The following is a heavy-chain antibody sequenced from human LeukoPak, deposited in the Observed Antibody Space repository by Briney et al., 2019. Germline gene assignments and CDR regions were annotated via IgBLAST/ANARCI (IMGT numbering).Heavy chain of an antibody. J-gene: IGHJ4*02. CDR2: IYSGGST. V-gene: IGHV3-53*01. Sequence: GGSLRLSCAASGFTVSSNYMSWVRQAPGKGLEWVSVIYSGGSTYYADSVKGRFTISRDNAKNSLFLQMNSLRAEDTAVYYCAKRAYFDYWGQGTLVTVSS. CDR3: AKRAYFDY. CDR1: GFTVSSNY.